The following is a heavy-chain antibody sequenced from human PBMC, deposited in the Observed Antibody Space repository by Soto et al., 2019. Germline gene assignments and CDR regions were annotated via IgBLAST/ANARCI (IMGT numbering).Heavy chain of an antibody. CDR2: ISSYNGNT. CDR3: ARDRPTASIRARDYYYAMDV. J-gene: IGHJ6*02. Sequence: QVQLVQSGAEVKKPWASVKVSCKASGYTFITSGISWVLQAPGKGLEWMGWISSYNGNTNDAQKLQGRVTMTTETSRTTTYMELRSLRSDDTAVYSCARDRPTASIRARDYYYAMDVWCQGTTVTVSS. D-gene: IGHD6-6*01. CDR1: GYTFITSG. V-gene: IGHV1-18*01.